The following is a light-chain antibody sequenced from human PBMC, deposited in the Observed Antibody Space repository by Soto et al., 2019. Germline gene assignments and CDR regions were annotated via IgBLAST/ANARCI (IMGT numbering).Light chain of an antibody. Sequence: QAAVTQSRSACVSPGQAVTISCTGTSSDIGGYNSVSWYQQHPGKAPKVMIYDVTKRPSGVPDRFSGSKSGNTASLTVSALQAGDGGGYSCRLFTDGNHLVFGTGTKV. CDR3: RLFTDGNHLV. CDR1: SSDIGGYNS. CDR2: DVT. J-gene: IGLJ1*01. V-gene: IGLV2-8*01.